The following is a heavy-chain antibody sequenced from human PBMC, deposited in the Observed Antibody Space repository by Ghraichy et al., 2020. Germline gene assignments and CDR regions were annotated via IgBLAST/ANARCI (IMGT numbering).Heavy chain of an antibody. Sequence: GGSLRLSCAASGFTFSNAWMSWVRQAPGKGLEWVGRIKSKTDGGTTDYAAPVKGRFTISRDDSKNTLYLQMNSLKTEDTAVYYCTTAEPYSASDYYYGMDVWGQGTTVTVSS. V-gene: IGHV3-15*01. J-gene: IGHJ6*02. CDR1: GFTFSNAW. CDR3: TTAEPYSASDYYYGMDV. CDR2: IKSKTDGGTT. D-gene: IGHD2-15*01.